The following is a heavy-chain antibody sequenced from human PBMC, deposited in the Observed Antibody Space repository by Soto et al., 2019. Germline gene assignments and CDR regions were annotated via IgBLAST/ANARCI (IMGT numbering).Heavy chain of an antibody. J-gene: IGHJ5*02. CDR3: ARLPLA. V-gene: IGHV3-30-3*01. Sequence: QVHLLESGGDLVQPGRSLRLSCAASGFTFSSYPMHWVRQAPGKGLEWVAFISYNTNNKQYAASVRGRFTISRDNGKKTVYLQMSSLRPEDTAVYYSARLPLAWGQGTLVTVSS. CDR1: GFTFSSYP. CDR2: ISYNTNNK.